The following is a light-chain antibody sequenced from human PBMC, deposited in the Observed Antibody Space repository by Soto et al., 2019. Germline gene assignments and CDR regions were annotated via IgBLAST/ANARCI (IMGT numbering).Light chain of an antibody. J-gene: IGLJ2*01. V-gene: IGLV2-23*01. Sequence: QSALTQPASVSGSPGQSITISCTGTSSDVGSYNLVSWYQQHPGKAPKLMIYEGSKRPSGVSNRFSGSKSGNTASLTISGLKTEDEAAYYCCSFVGSSTVVFGGGPKLTVL. CDR2: EGS. CDR1: SSDVGSYNL. CDR3: CSFVGSSTVV.